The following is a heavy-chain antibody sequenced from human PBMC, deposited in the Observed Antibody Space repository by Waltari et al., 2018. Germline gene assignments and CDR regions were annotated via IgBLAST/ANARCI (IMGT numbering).Heavy chain of an antibody. CDR3: AKGMVSQGSGNYFEA. D-gene: IGHD3-10*01. V-gene: IGHV3-23*01. J-gene: IGHJ5*02. CDR2: ISNSAVKT. Sequence: EVQLLATGGALVQPGGSLRLSCAASGITFSNYGMSWVRHAPAKGPEWVAGISNSAVKTDYADSGRGRFTSARDNSKNTLFLQWNSLRDEDTAMYFWAKGMVSQGSGNYFEAWGQGTLVTVSS. CDR1: GITFSNYG.